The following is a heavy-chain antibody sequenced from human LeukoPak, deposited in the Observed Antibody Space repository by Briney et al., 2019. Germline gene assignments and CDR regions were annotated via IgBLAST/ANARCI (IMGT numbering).Heavy chain of an antibody. J-gene: IGHJ4*02. CDR2: IYNDGST. CDR1: GFTFSSYG. D-gene: IGHD1-7*01. CDR3: ARGGANWNYEGYLGDY. Sequence: GGSLRLSCAASGFTFSSYGMHWVRQAPGKGLEWVSVIYNDGSTYYVDSVKGRFTISRDNAKNSLNLQMNSLRAEDTAVYYCARGGANWNYEGYLGDYWGQGTLVTVSS. V-gene: IGHV3-NL1*01.